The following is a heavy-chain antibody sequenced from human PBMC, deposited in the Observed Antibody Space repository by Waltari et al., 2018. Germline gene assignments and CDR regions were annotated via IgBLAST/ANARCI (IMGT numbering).Heavy chain of an antibody. CDR3: TGGAVTGTDF. V-gene: IGHV3-73*01. D-gene: IGHD6-13*01. Sequence: EVQVVEAGGGLVKPGGSLNLSCATSGFTFSGPTIHLVRQTSGKGLEWIGRIRSKPNNYATRYTASVEGRFTISRDDSENTAYLQMSSLMTEDTAVYYCTGGAVTGTDFWGQGTLVTVSS. J-gene: IGHJ4*02. CDR1: GFTFSGPT. CDR2: IRSKPNNYAT.